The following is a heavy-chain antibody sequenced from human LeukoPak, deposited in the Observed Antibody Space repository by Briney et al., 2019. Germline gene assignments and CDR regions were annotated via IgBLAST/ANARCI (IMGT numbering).Heavy chain of an antibody. CDR2: SNPNSGGT. Sequence: ASVKVSCKASGYTFTGYYMHWVRQAPGQGLEWMGWSNPNSGGTNYAQKFQGRVTMTRDTSISTAYMELSRLTADDTAGHDFARAGGDILTGPYYYYMDVWGKGTTVTVSS. CDR3: ARAGGDILTGPYYYYMDV. D-gene: IGHD3-9*01. V-gene: IGHV1-2*02. CDR1: GYTFTGYY. J-gene: IGHJ6*03.